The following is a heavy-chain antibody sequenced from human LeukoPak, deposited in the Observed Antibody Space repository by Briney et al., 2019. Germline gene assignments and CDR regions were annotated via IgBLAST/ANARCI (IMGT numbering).Heavy chain of an antibody. D-gene: IGHD6-13*01. CDR1: GFTVNSNY. V-gene: IGHV3-66*02. J-gene: IGHJ5*02. CDR3: ASSSWSRSNWFDP. CDR2: IHSGGST. Sequence: PGGSLRLSCAASGFTVNSNYMTWVRQAPGKGLEWVSVIHSGGSTFYADFVKGRFTISRDNSKNTLYPQMNSLRTDDTAVYYCASSSWSRSNWFDPWGQGTLVTVSS.